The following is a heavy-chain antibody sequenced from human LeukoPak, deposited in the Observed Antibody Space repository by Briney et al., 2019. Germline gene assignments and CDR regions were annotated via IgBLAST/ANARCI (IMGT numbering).Heavy chain of an antibody. J-gene: IGHJ4*02. Sequence: KPSETLSLTCTVSGGSISSYYWSRIRQPAGKGLEWVGRIYTSGSTNYNPSLKSRVTMSVDTSKNQFSLKLSSVTAADTAVYYCARDGEYCSSTSCPIPGYWGQGTLVTVSS. D-gene: IGHD2-2*01. CDR2: IYTSGST. CDR1: GGSISSYY. V-gene: IGHV4-4*07. CDR3: ARDGEYCSSTSCPIPGY.